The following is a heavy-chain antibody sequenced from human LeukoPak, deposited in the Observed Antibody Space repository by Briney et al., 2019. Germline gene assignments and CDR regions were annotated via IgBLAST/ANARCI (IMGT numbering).Heavy chain of an antibody. CDR3: ARGLTAAIFNY. J-gene: IGHJ4*02. V-gene: IGHV4-34*01. CDR2: INHSGST. CDR1: GGSFSGYY. D-gene: IGHD2-2*02. Sequence: SETLSLTCAVYGGSFSGYYWSWIRQPPGKGLEWIGEINHSGSTNYNPSLKSRVTISVDTSKYQFSLKLSSVTAADTAVYYCARGLTAAIFNYWGQGTLVTVSS.